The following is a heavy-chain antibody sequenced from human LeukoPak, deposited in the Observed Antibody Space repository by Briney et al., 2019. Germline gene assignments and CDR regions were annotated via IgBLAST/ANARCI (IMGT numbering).Heavy chain of an antibody. CDR1: GGTFSSYA. Sequence: ASVKVSCKASGGTFSSYAISWVRQAPGQVLEWMGRIIPILGIANYAQKFQGGVTITADKSTSTAYMELRSLTSDDTAVYYCARVVAAAPVHYGMDVWGQGTPVTVSS. J-gene: IGHJ6*02. D-gene: IGHD2-2*01. CDR3: ARVVAAAPVHYGMDV. V-gene: IGHV1-69*04. CDR2: IIPILGIA.